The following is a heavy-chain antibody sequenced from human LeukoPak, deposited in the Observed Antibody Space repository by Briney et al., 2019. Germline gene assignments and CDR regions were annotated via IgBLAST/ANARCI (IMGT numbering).Heavy chain of an antibody. J-gene: IGHJ4*02. V-gene: IGHV3-13*04. CDR2: IGSAGDI. Sequence: PGGSLRLSCAASGFTFSSYDMHWVRQTTGNGLEWVSVIGSAGDIYYSGSVKGRFIISRENAKNSLYLQMNTQRVGDTAVYYCARAGSGSYYFDYWGQGTLVTVSS. CDR3: ARAGSGSYYFDY. D-gene: IGHD1-26*01. CDR1: GFTFSSYD.